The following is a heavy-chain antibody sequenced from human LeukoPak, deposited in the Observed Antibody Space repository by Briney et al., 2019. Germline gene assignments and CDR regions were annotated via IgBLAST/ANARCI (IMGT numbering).Heavy chain of an antibody. D-gene: IGHD6-13*01. CDR3: ARGAFIAAAGDDAFDI. CDR2: IYPGDSDT. V-gene: IGHV5-51*04. CDR1: GYSFTSYW. J-gene: IGHJ3*02. Sequence: GESLKISCKGSGYSFTSYWIGWVRQMPGKGLEWMGIIYPGDSDTRYSPSFQGQVTISADKPISTAYLQWSSLKASDTAMYYCARGAFIAAAGDDAFDIWGQGTMVTVSS.